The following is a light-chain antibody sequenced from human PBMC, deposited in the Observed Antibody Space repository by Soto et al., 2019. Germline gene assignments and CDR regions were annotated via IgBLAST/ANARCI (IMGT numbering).Light chain of an antibody. V-gene: IGKV1-39*01. CDR2: AAS. Sequence: DIQMTQSPSSLSASVGDRVTITCRASQSISNFLNWYQQKPGKAPKLLIYAASSLQSGVPARFSGSGSGTDFTLTISSLQPEDFATYYCQQSYCTPLTFGGGTKVDIK. J-gene: IGKJ4*01. CDR1: QSISNF. CDR3: QQSYCTPLT.